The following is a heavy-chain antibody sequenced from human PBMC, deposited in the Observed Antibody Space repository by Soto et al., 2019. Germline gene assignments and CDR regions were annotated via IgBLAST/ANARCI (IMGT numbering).Heavy chain of an antibody. V-gene: IGHV3-30*18. CDR1: GFIFGKYD. D-gene: IGHD2-8*02. J-gene: IGHJ4*02. Sequence: QVQLVESGGGVVQPGRSLRLSCEGSGFIFGKYDMYWVRQAPGKGLEWVTKISHDGRNKDYEDSVQGRFTISRDNSRDTMYREMNSLRPEDTAIYYCAKGGLPWWSQGIDFWGQRTLVTVSA. CDR2: ISHDGRNK. CDR3: AKGGLPWWSQGIDF.